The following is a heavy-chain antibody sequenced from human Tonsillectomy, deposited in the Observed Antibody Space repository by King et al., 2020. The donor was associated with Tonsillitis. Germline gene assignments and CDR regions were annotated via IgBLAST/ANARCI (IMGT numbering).Heavy chain of an antibody. CDR1: GFTFTSSA. CDR2: IVVGSGNT. V-gene: IGHV1-58*01. J-gene: IGHJ3*02. CDR3: AALGGYSGSYLGAFDI. Sequence: QLVQSGPEVKKPGTSVKVSCKASGFTFTSSAVQWVRQARGQRLEWIGWIVVGSGNTNYAQKFQEGVTITRDMSTSTAYMELSSLRSEDTAVYYCAALGGYSGSYLGAFDIWGQGTMVTVSS. D-gene: IGHD1-26*01.